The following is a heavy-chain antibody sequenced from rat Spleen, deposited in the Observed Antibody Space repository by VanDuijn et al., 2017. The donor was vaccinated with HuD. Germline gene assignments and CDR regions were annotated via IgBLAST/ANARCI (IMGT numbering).Heavy chain of an antibody. CDR1: GFTFSNYG. V-gene: IGHV5-29*01. CDR3: ARHGVYYGLPIDY. CDR2: ISYDGSST. D-gene: IGHD1-6*01. J-gene: IGHJ2*01. Sequence: EVQLVESGGGLVQPGRSLKLSCAASGFTFSNYGMAWVRQAPTKGLEWVATISYDGSSTYYRDSVKGRFTISRDNAKSTLYLQMDSLRSEDTATYYCARHGVYYGLPIDYWGQGVMVTVSS.